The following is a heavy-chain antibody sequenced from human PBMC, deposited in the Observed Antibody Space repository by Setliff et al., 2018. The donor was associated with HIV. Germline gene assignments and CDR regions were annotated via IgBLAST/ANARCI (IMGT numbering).Heavy chain of an antibody. J-gene: IGHJ6*03. CDR1: GGSISDYY. D-gene: IGHD6-13*01. V-gene: IGHV4-59*01. Sequence: PSETLSLTCTVSGGSISDYYRSWIRQPPGKGLEWIGYIYYSGSTNYNPSPKSRVTISVDTSKNQFSLKLSSVTAADTAVYYCARASSIAAPGMWGNTYLFYMDVWGKGTTVTVSS. CDR2: IYYSGST. CDR3: ARASSIAAPGMWGNTYLFYMDV.